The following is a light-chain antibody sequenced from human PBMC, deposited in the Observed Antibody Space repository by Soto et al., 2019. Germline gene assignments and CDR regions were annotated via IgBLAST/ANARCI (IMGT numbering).Light chain of an antibody. V-gene: IGKV1-8*01. CDR3: HPYYSYPYP. J-gene: IGKJ4*01. Sequence: AIRMTKSPSSFYASTGDRVTITGRAGQGISSSLACYQQKPGKAPTLLIYAASTLQIVVPSRFSGSGSGTDFTLPISCLQSEAFATYCSHPYYSYPYPFGGGTKVEIQ. CDR2: AAS. CDR1: QGISSS.